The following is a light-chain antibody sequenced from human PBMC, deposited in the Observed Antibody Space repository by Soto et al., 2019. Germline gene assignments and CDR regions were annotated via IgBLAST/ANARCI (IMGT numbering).Light chain of an antibody. CDR3: LQHNTYPFT. V-gene: IGKV3-20*01. CDR2: GAS. Sequence: VVLTHSPGTLSLSPGERATLSCRASQSVSSSYLAWYQQKPGQAPRLLIYGASSRATGIPDRFSGSGSGTDFTLTISSLQPEDFATYYCLQHNTYPFTSGPGTKVDI. CDR1: QSVSSSY. J-gene: IGKJ3*01.